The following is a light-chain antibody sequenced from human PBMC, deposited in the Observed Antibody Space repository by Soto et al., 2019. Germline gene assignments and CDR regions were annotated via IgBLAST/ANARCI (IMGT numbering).Light chain of an antibody. J-gene: IGKJ5*01. V-gene: IGKV2-28*01. CDR1: QSLLHSNSNTY. Sequence: DIVLTQSPAYLPVTPGEPASISCTSSQSLLHSNSNTYLAWCLQKPGQSPQLLIYLGSNRAPGVSDRFSGGGSGTHFTLNISRVQAEDVGIYFCMQPLQIPITFGQGTRLEIK. CDR2: LGS. CDR3: MQPLQIPIT.